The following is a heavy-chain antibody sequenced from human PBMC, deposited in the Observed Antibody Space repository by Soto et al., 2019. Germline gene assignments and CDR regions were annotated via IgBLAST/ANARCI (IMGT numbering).Heavy chain of an antibody. Sequence: ASVKVSCKASGYTFTGYYMHWVRQAPGQGLEWMGWINPNSGGTNYAQKFQGWVTMTRDTSISTAYMELSRLRSDDTAVYYCARGGYSGSYTNDAFDIWGQGTMVT. CDR2: INPNSGGT. V-gene: IGHV1-2*04. CDR1: GYTFTGYY. CDR3: ARGGYSGSYTNDAFDI. J-gene: IGHJ3*02. D-gene: IGHD1-26*01.